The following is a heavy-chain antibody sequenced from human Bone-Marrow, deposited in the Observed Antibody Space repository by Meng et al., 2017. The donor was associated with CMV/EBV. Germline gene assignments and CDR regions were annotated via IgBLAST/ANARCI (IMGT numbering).Heavy chain of an antibody. Sequence: ASVKVSCKASGYTFTGYYMHWVRQAPGQGLEWMGWINPNSGGTNYAQKFQGRVTMTRGTSISTAYMELSRLRSDDTAVYYCAKRDWSGYYYYFDYWGQGTLVTVSS. D-gene: IGHD3-3*01. J-gene: IGHJ4*02. CDR2: INPNSGGT. V-gene: IGHV1-2*02. CDR3: AKRDWSGYYYYFDY. CDR1: GYTFTGYY.